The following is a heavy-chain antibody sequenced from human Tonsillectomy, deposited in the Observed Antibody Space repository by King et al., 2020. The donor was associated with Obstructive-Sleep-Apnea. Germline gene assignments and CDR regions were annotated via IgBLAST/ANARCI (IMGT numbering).Heavy chain of an antibody. J-gene: IGHJ3*02. CDR2: ISGSGGST. V-gene: IGHV3-23*04. Sequence: VQLVESGGGLVQPGGSLRLSCAASGFTFSSYAMSWVRQAPGKGLEWVSAISGSGGSTYYADSVKGRFTISRDNSKNTLYLQMNSLRAEDTAVYYCAKDGTIGATPGMDAFDIWGQGTMVTVSS. D-gene: IGHD5-12*01. CDR1: GFTFSSYA. CDR3: AKDGTIGATPGMDAFDI.